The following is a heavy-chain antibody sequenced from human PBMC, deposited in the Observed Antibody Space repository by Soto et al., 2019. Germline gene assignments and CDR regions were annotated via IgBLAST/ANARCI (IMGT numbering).Heavy chain of an antibody. V-gene: IGHV3-23*01. CDR1: GFAFSSSA. Sequence: GGSLRLSCAASGFAFSSSAMTWVRQAPGKGLEWVSSISASGGATFYTDSVKGRFTVSRHNSKNTLYLQMNSLRAEDTALYYCAKELSYNSGRPFDYWGQGTLVTVSS. CDR2: ISASGGAT. D-gene: IGHD3-10*01. J-gene: IGHJ4*02. CDR3: AKELSYNSGRPFDY.